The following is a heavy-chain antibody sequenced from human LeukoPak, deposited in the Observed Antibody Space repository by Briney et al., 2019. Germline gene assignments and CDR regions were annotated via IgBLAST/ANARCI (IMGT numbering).Heavy chain of an antibody. CDR3: ARGRNFHFDY. CDR2: ISYSGST. CDR1: GGSISSTTYY. D-gene: IGHD1-14*01. V-gene: IGHV4-39*07. J-gene: IGHJ4*02. Sequence: SETLSLACSVSGGSISSTTYYWGWIRQPPGKGLEWIGSISYSGSTYYNPSLKSRVTISVDTSKNQFSLKVSSVTAADTAVYYCARGRNFHFDYWGQGTLVTVSS.